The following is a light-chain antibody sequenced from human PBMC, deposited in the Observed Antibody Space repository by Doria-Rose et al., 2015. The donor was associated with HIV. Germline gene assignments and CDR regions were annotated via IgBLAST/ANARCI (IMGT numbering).Light chain of an antibody. J-gene: IGKJ5*01. CDR3: QQYGTSRGT. CDR1: QRVKSSY. V-gene: IGKV3-20*01. CDR2: DAS. Sequence: TQSPGTLSLSPEERATLSCRASQRVKSSYLAWYQQKPVQAPRLLIYDASTRATGIPDRFSGSGSGTDFTLTISRLEPEDVAVYYCQQYGTSRGTFGQGTRLEIK.